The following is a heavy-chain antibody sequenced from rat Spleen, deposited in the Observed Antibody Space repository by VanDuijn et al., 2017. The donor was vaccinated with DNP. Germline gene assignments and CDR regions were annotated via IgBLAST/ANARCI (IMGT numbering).Heavy chain of an antibody. CDR1: GYSITSNY. CDR3: ARWSRYFDY. Sequence: EVQLQESGPGLVKPSQSLSLTCSVTGYSITSNYWGWIRKFPGNKMEWMAYISYSGITGFNPSLKSRISITRDTSKNQFFLQLNSVTTEDTATYYCARWSRYFDYWGQGVTVTVSS. V-gene: IGHV3-1*01. CDR2: ISYSGIT. J-gene: IGHJ2*01.